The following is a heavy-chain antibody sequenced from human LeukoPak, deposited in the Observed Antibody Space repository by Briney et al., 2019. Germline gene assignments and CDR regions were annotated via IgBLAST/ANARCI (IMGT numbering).Heavy chain of an antibody. CDR2: ISRSSGTM. CDR1: GFTFSSYA. Sequence: QPGGSLRLSCAASGFTFSSYAMSWVRQAPGKGLEWISYISRSSGTMYYADSVKGRFTISRDNAKNSLYLQMNSLRAEDTAVYYCARDGDGSFDYWGQGALVTVSS. CDR3: ARDGDGSFDY. J-gene: IGHJ4*02. V-gene: IGHV3-48*04.